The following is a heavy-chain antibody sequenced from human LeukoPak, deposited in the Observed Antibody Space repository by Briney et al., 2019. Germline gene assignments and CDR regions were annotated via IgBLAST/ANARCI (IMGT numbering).Heavy chain of an antibody. J-gene: IGHJ4*02. D-gene: IGHD3-10*01. CDR2: IYHSGST. Sequence: SETLSLTCTVSGYSISSGYYWGWIRQPPGKGLEWIGSIYHSGSTYYNPSLKSRVTISVDTSKNQFSLKLSSVTAADTAVYDCACSMVRGVIMYFDYWGQGTLVTVSS. CDR1: GYSISSGYY. V-gene: IGHV4-38-2*02. CDR3: ACSMVRGVIMYFDY.